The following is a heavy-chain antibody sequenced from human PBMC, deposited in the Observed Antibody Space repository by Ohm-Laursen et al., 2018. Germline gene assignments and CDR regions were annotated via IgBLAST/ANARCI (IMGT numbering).Heavy chain of an antibody. D-gene: IGHD1-7*01. CDR2: IWYDGTNR. Sequence: SLRLSCAASGFSFNDYGMHWVRQAPGKGLEWVAVIWYDGTNRYYADSVEGRFTISRDKFKNTLDLQMHGLRSEDTAVYYCARGRLSGTRRALDIWGQGTLVTVSS. V-gene: IGHV3-33*01. CDR1: GFSFNDYG. J-gene: IGHJ3*02. CDR3: ARGRLSGTRRALDI.